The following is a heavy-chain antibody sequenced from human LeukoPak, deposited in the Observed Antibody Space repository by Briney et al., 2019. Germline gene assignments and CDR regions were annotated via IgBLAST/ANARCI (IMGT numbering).Heavy chain of an antibody. J-gene: IGHJ5*02. Sequence: KPSETLSLTCTVSGGSISSYYWSWIRQPAGKGLEWIGRIYTSGSTNYNPSLKSRVTMSVDTSKNQFSLKLSSVTAADTAVYYCARVLRFLEWPNQGGYWFDPWGQGTLVTVSS. CDR2: IYTSGST. V-gene: IGHV4-4*07. CDR3: ARVLRFLEWPNQGGYWFDP. D-gene: IGHD3-3*01. CDR1: GGSISSYY.